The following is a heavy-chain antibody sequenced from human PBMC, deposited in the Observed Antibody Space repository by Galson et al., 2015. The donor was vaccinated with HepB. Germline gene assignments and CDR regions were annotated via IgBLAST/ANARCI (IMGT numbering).Heavy chain of an antibody. V-gene: IGHV4-38-2*01. CDR3: ARWDYDFWSGYSMGWFDP. Sequence: TLSLTCAVSGYSISSGYYWGWIRQPPGEGLEWIGSIYHSGSTYYNPSLKSRVTISVDTSKNQFSLKLSSVTAADTAVYYCARWDYDFWSGYSMGWFDPWGQGTLVTVSS. J-gene: IGHJ5*02. CDR1: GYSISSGYY. D-gene: IGHD3-3*01. CDR2: IYHSGST.